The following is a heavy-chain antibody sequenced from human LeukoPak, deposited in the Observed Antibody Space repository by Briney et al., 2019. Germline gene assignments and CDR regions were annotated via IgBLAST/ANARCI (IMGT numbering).Heavy chain of an antibody. J-gene: IGHJ4*02. Sequence: GGSLRLSCAASGFTFSDYYMTWIRQAPGKGLEWVSYISSSGSTIYYADSVKGRFAISRDNAEKSLYMQMNSLRAEDTAVYYCARDCRDGYNCGDYWGQGTLVTVSS. V-gene: IGHV3-11*01. D-gene: IGHD5-24*01. CDR3: ARDCRDGYNCGDY. CDR1: GFTFSDYY. CDR2: ISSSGSTI.